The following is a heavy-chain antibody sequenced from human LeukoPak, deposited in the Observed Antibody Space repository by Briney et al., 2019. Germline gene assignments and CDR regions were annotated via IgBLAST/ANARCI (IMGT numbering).Heavy chain of an antibody. D-gene: IGHD1-26*01. CDR1: GFNFRSFG. CDR3: ARDPLRRGTSYLDN. Sequence: PGGSLRLSCAASGFNFRSFGFHWVRQAPGKGLEWLAIVSFERNDKYYADSVKGRFTISGDESKNTLYLQMNSLRSEDTAVYYCARDPLRRGTSYLDNWGQGTLVTAAS. J-gene: IGHJ4*02. CDR2: VSFERNDK. V-gene: IGHV3-30*03.